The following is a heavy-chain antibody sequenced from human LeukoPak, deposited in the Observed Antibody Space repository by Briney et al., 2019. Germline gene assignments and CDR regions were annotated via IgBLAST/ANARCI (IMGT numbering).Heavy chain of an antibody. V-gene: IGHV4-38-2*02. J-gene: IGHJ4*02. CDR1: GYSISSGYY. D-gene: IGHD6-19*01. CDR2: IYHSGST. CDR3: ATRRGGWYTRDY. Sequence: SETLSLTCTVSGYSISSGYYWGWIRQPPGKGLEWIGSIYHSGSTYYNPSLKSRVTISVDTSKNQFSLKLSSVTAADTAVYYCATRRGGWYTRDYWGQGTLVTVSS.